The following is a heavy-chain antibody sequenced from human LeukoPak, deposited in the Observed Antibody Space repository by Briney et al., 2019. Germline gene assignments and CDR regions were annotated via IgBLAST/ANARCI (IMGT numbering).Heavy chain of an antibody. Sequence: GGSLRLSCAASGFSVSVNYMSWIRQAPGKGLEWVSYISSSGSTIYYADSVKGRFTISRDNAKNSLYLQMNSLRAEDTSVYYCARGGVYCSTSSCYTFDYWGQGTLVTVSS. J-gene: IGHJ4*02. CDR2: ISSSGSTI. D-gene: IGHD2-2*01. V-gene: IGHV3-11*04. CDR3: ARGGVYCSTSSCYTFDY. CDR1: GFSVSVNY.